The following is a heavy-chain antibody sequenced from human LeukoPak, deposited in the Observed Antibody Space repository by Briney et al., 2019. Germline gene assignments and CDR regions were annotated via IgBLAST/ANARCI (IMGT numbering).Heavy chain of an antibody. D-gene: IGHD3-16*01. CDR3: ARAHLGFDP. CDR2: INHSGST. J-gene: IGHJ5*02. V-gene: IGHV4-34*01. CDR1: GGSFSGYY. Sequence: KPSETLSLTCAVYGGSFSGYYWSWIRQPPGKVLEWIGEINHSGSTNYNPSLKSRVTISVDTSKNQFSLKLTSVTAADTAVYYCARAHLGFDPWGQGALVTVSS.